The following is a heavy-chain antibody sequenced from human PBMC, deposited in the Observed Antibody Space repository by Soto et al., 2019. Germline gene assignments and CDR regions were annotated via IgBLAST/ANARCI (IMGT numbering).Heavy chain of an antibody. CDR1: GYTCNSHG. D-gene: IGHD1-26*01. Sequence: QVHLVQSGGEVKKPGASVKVSCKTSGYTCNSHGITWVRQAPGQGLEWMGWISGYNGDINYEQKFQGRVTLSSDTLTSTVYLELKSLRFDDTAVYYCARVRIVGAREIDFWGQGTLVTVSS. CDR3: ARVRIVGAREIDF. V-gene: IGHV1-18*04. J-gene: IGHJ4*02. CDR2: ISGYNGDI.